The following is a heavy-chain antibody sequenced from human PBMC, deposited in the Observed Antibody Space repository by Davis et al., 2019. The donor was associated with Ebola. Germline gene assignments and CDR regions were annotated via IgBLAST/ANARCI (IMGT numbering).Heavy chain of an antibody. Sequence: GESLKISCKTSGYKFTSNWIGWVRQMPGKGLEWIGIIYPGDSDTKYSPSFQGQVTISVDKAISTAYLQWSSLKASDTAMYYCAGTDAIYGDYGYWGQGTLVTVSS. CDR3: AGTDAIYGDYGY. J-gene: IGHJ4*02. V-gene: IGHV5-51*01. CDR1: GYKFTSNW. CDR2: IYPGDSDT. D-gene: IGHD4-17*01.